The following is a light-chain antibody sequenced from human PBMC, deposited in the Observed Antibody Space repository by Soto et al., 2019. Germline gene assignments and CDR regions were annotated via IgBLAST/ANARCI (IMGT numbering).Light chain of an antibody. CDR2: AAS. Sequence: AIRMTQSPSSFSASTGDRVTITCRASQGISSYLAWYQQKPGKAPKLLIYAASTLESGVPSRFGGSGSGTEFTLSITSLQPDDFATYYCQQCFWHWTFGQGTKVDI. J-gene: IGKJ1*01. CDR3: QQCFWHWT. CDR1: QGISSY. V-gene: IGKV1-8*01.